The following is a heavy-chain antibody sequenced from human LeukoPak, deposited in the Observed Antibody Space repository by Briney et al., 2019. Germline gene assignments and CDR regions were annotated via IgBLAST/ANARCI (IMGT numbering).Heavy chain of an antibody. CDR1: GFTFSSYA. V-gene: IGHV3-23*01. J-gene: IGHJ4*02. CDR3: AKDPYYDILTGYSDY. D-gene: IGHD3-9*01. CDR2: ISGSGGST. Sequence: PGGSLRLSCAASGFTFSSYAMSWVRQAPGKGLELVSAISGSGGSTYYADSVKGRFTISRDNSKNTLYLQMNSLRAEDTAVYYCAKDPYYDILTGYSDYWGQGTLVTVSS.